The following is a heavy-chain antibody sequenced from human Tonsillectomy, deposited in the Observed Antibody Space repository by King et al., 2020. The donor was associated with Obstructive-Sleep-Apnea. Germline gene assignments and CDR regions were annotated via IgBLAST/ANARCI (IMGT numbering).Heavy chain of an antibody. V-gene: IGHV4-34*01. J-gene: IGHJ5*02. D-gene: IGHD2-2*01. CDR2: INHSGST. CDR3: ARMRQYQLLFSLYNWFDP. Sequence: VQLQQWGAGLLKPSETLSLTCAVYGGSFSGYYWSWIRQPPGKGLEWIGEINHSGSTNYNPSLKSRVTISVDTSKNQFSLKLSPVTAADTAVYYCARMRQYQLLFSLYNWFDPWGQGTLVTVSS. CDR1: GGSFSGYY.